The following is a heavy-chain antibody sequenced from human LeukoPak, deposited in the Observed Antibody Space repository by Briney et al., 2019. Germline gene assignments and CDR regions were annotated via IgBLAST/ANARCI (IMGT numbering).Heavy chain of an antibody. J-gene: IGHJ4*02. V-gene: IGHV4-61*02. CDR3: ARDRGLGY. CDR1: GGSIGSGSYY. CDR2: IYTSGST. Sequence: SQTLSLTCTVSGGSIGSGSYYWRWLRQPAGKGLEWIGRIYTSGSTNYNPSLKSRVTISVDTSKNQFSLKLSSVTAADTAVYYCARDRGLGYWGQGTLVTVSS. D-gene: IGHD3-10*01.